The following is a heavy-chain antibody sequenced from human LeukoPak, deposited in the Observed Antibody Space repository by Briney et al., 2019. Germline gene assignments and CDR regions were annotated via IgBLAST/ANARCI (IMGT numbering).Heavy chain of an antibody. J-gene: IGHJ3*02. CDR3: AREELQAFDI. CDR1: GYTFTSYD. Sequence: ASVKVSCKASGYTFTSYDINWVRQATGQGLEWMGWMNPNSGGTNYAQKFQGRVTMTRDTSISTAYMELSRLRSDDTAVYYCAREELQAFDIWGQGTMVTVSS. CDR2: MNPNSGGT. V-gene: IGHV1-2*02. D-gene: IGHD1-26*01.